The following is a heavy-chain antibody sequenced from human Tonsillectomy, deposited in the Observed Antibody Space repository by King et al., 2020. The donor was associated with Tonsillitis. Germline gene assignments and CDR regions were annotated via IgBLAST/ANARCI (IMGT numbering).Heavy chain of an antibody. CDR3: AKDGSFGVISMTTVVTRYYFDY. CDR2: IRYDGSNK. J-gene: IGHJ4*02. CDR1: GFTFSSYG. D-gene: IGHD4-23*01. Sequence: QLVQSGGGVVQPGGSLRLSCAASGFTFSSYGMHWVRQAPGKGLEWVAFIRYDGSNKYYADSVKGRFTISRDNSKNTLYLQMNSLRAEDTAVYYCAKDGSFGVISMTTVVTRYYFDYWGQGTLVTVSS. V-gene: IGHV3-30*02.